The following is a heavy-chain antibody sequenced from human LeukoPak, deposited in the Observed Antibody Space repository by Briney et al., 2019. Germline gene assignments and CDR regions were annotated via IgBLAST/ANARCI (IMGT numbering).Heavy chain of an antibody. CDR1: GGSISSSSHY. Sequence: SETLSLTCTASGGSISSSSHYWGWIRQPPGKGLEWITSIYKTGSTFYNPSLKSRVTISVDTSKNQFSLNLRSVTAADTAVYYWARHEHGDHGDPNLFDPWGQGTLVTVSS. CDR2: IYKTGST. D-gene: IGHD4-17*01. V-gene: IGHV4-39*01. J-gene: IGHJ5*02. CDR3: ARHEHGDHGDPNLFDP.